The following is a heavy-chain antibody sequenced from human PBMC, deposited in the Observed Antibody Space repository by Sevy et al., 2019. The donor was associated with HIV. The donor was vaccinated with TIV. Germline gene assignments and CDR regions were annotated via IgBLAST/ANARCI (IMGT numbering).Heavy chain of an antibody. CDR3: TTERPSITIFGVVTTYYFDY. J-gene: IGHJ4*02. V-gene: IGHV3-15*01. D-gene: IGHD3-3*01. Sequence: GGSLRLSCAASGFTFSNAWMSWVRQAPGKGLEWVGRIKSKTDGGTTDDAAPVKGRFTISRDDSKNTLYLQMNSLKTEDTAVYYCTTERPSITIFGVVTTYYFDYWGQGTLVTVSS. CDR2: IKSKTDGGTT. CDR1: GFTFSNAW.